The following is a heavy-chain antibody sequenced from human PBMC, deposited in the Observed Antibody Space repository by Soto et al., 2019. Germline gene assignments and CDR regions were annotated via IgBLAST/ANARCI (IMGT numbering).Heavy chain of an antibody. J-gene: IGHJ6*03. CDR3: AKVEGDYIWGSYRTDPTYHMDV. CDR1: GFTFSSYA. CDR2: ISGSGGST. Sequence: EVPLLDSGGGLLQPGGSLTLSCAASGFTFSSYAMSCVRQAPGKGLECVSAISGSGGSTYYADSVKSRFTISRDKSKNTLYLPMNRLRAEGTAVYYCAKVEGDYIWGSYRTDPTYHMDVWGKGTTVTVSS. V-gene: IGHV3-23*01. D-gene: IGHD3-16*02.